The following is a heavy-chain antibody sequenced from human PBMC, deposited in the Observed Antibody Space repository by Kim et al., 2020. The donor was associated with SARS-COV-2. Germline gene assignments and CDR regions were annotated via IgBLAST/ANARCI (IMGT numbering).Heavy chain of an antibody. V-gene: IGHV3-21*06. CDR2: ISGSSTSL. CDR3: ARGSAANGRAVVFDY. Sequence: GGSLRLSCVASGFSFSSYTINWVRQAPGKALEWVSSISGSSTSLQSADSVKGRFTFSRDNTKNSLYLQMNSLRAEDTAVYFCARGSAANGRAVVFDYCG. J-gene: IGHJ4*01. D-gene: IGHD2-8*01. CDR1: GFSFSSYT.